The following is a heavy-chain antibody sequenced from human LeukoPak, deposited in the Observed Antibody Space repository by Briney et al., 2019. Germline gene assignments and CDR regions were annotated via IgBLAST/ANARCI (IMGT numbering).Heavy chain of an antibody. J-gene: IGHJ4*02. CDR1: GGSISSSSYC. CDR2: IYYSGTT. CDR3: ASRNSGSYYDSYYFDY. Sequence: SETLSLTCSVSGGSISSSSYCWGWIRQPPGKGLQWIGSIYYSGTTYYNPSLKSRVTISLDTSKNQFSLRLTAVTAADTAVYYCASRNSGSYYDSYYFDYWGQGTLVTVSS. V-gene: IGHV4-39*01. D-gene: IGHD1-26*01.